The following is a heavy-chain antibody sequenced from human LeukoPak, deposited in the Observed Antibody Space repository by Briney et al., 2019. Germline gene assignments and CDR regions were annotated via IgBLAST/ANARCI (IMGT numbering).Heavy chain of an antibody. V-gene: IGHV4-38-2*02. CDR3: ARTYYYGSGSYYDSRDAFDI. CDR2: IYQSGST. CDR1: GGSISSGYY. J-gene: IGHJ3*02. Sequence: SETLSLTCTVSGGSISSGYYWGWIRQPPGKGLEWIGTIYQSGSTFFNPSLKSRVTISVDTSKNQFSLKLRSVTAADTAVYYCARTYYYGSGSYYDSRDAFDIWGQGTMVTISS. D-gene: IGHD3-10*01.